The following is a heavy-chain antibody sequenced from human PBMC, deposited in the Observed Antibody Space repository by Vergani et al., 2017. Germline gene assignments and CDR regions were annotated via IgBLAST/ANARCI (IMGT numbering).Heavy chain of an antibody. CDR2: IRYDGSNK. CDR1: GFTFSSYG. Sequence: QVQLVESGGGVVQPGGSLRLSCAASGFTFSSYGMHWVRQAPGKGLEWVAFIRYDGSNKYYADSVKGRFTISRDNSKNTLYLQMNSLRAEDTAVYYCAKDADLTGGDTYYYYYYGMDVWGQGTTVTVS. CDR3: AKDADLTGGDTYYYYYYGMDV. J-gene: IGHJ6*02. D-gene: IGHD2-21*01. V-gene: IGHV3-30*02.